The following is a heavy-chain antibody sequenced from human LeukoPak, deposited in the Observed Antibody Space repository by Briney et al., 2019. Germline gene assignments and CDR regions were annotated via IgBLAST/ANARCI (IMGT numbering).Heavy chain of an antibody. V-gene: IGHV3-7*01. J-gene: IGHJ6*03. Sequence: GGSLRLSCAASGFTFSSYWMSWVRQAPGKGLEWVANIKQDGSEKYYVDSVKGRFTISRDNAKNSLYLQMNSLRADDTAVYYCARDGPDYPYYYYYMDVWGKGTTVTVSS. CDR1: GFTFSSYW. CDR3: ARDGPDYPYYYYYMDV. D-gene: IGHD4-11*01. CDR2: IKQDGSEK.